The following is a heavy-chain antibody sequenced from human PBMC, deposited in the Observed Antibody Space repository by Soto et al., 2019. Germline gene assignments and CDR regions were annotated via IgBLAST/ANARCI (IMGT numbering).Heavy chain of an antibody. CDR2: IVVGSGNT. V-gene: IGHV1-58*01. J-gene: IGHJ4*02. CDR1: GFTFTSSA. D-gene: IGHD3-16*01. CDR3: ARVRGDTPFDY. Sequence: RAAVKVSCKASGFTFTSSAVQWVRQARGQRLEWIGWIVVGSGNTNYAQKFQERVTITRDMSTSTAYMELSSLRSEDTAVYYCARVRGDTPFDYWGQGTLVTVSS.